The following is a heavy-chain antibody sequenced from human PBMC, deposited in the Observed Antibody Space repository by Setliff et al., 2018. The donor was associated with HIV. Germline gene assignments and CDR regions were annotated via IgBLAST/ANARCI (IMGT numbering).Heavy chain of an antibody. V-gene: IGHV4-4*09. CDR3: ARGPSINTIRARGYYMDV. J-gene: IGHJ6*03. Sequence: PSETLSLTCTVSGGSTSASYWSWIRQPPGKGLEWIGYIYSSGYTTYNPPLKSRVAMSVDPSKNQFSLRLGSVTAADTAVYYCARGPSINTIRARGYYMDVWGKGTTVTVSS. CDR2: IYSSGYT. CDR1: GGSTSASY. D-gene: IGHD3-10*01.